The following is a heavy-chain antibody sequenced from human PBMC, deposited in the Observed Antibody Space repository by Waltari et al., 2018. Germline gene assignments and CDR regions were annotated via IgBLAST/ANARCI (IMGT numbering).Heavy chain of an antibody. V-gene: IGHV3-7*01. CDR1: GFTFSSNW. D-gene: IGHD2-2*01. CDR2: IKQDGSEK. Sequence: ELQLVESGGGVVQPGGSLRISCADSGFTFSSNWMSRVRQAPGKGLEWVVNIKQDGSEKYYVDSVKCRFTISRDNAKNSLYLQMNSLRAEDTAVYYCARGGVVPAATVYYMDVWGKGTTVTISS. CDR3: ARGGVVPAATVYYMDV. J-gene: IGHJ6*03.